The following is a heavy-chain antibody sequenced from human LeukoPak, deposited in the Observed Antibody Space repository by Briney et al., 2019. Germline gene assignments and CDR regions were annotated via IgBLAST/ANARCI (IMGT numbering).Heavy chain of an antibody. CDR2: ITTSDGNT. Sequence: GGSLRLSCAASGFTFSSYTMSWVRQAPGEGLEWVSTITTSDGNTYYADSVKGRFTVSRDNSKNTLFLQMNSLRAEDTAVYYCAKDGGLWVSAHWGDSWGRGTLVTVSS. CDR3: AKDGGLWVSAHWGDS. V-gene: IGHV3-23*01. D-gene: IGHD7-27*01. CDR1: GFTFSSYT. J-gene: IGHJ4*02.